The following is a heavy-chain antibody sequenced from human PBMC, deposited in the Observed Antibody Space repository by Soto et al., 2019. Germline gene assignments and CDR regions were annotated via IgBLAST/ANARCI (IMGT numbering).Heavy chain of an antibody. CDR1: RLTLYSYW. V-gene: IGHV3-7*01. D-gene: IGHD3-16*02. CDR3: ARDYRPILAYREYYDYIWGSYRYTYFDY. J-gene: IGHJ4*02. CDR2: IKQDGSEK. Sequence: GGRLGRSCASSRLTLYSYWMSWVRPAPGKGLGGVANIKQDGSEKYYVDSVKGRFTISRDNAKNSLYLQMNSLRAEDTAVYYCARDYRPILAYREYYDYIWGSYRYTYFDYWGQGTLVTVSS.